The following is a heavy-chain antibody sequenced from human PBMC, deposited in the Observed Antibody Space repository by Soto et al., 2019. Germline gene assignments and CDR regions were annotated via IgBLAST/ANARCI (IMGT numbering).Heavy chain of an antibody. J-gene: IGHJ6*02. Sequence: LRLSCAASGFTFSSYGMHWVRQAPGKGLEWVAVISYDGSNKYYADSVKGRFTISRDNSKNTLYLQVSSLRAEDTAVYYCVKDGSSGWPYYYGMDVWGQGTTVTVSS. D-gene: IGHD6-19*01. CDR2: ISYDGSNK. CDR3: VKDGSSGWPYYYGMDV. V-gene: IGHV3-30*18. CDR1: GFTFSSYG.